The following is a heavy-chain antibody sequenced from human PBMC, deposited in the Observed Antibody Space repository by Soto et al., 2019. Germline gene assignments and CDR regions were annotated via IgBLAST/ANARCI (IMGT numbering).Heavy chain of an antibody. Sequence: SETLSLTCTVSGGSIISSSYYWGWIRQPPGKGLEWIGSIYYSGSTYYNPSLKSRVTISVDTSKNQFSLKLSSVTAADTAVYYCARHQVRVWLVRRADAFEIWGQGTMVTVSS. CDR3: ARHQVRVWLVRRADAFEI. CDR1: GGSIISSSYY. D-gene: IGHD6-19*01. CDR2: IYYSGST. V-gene: IGHV4-39*01. J-gene: IGHJ3*02.